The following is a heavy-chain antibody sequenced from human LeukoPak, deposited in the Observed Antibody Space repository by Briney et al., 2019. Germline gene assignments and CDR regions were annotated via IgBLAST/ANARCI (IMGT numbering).Heavy chain of an antibody. CDR2: INHSGST. CDR3: ARVKGSSSSRD. Sequence: PSETLSLTCAVYGGSFSGYYWSWIRQPPGKGLEWIGEINHSGSTNYNPSLTSRLTISVDTSKNQFSLKLSSVTAADTAVYYCARVKGSSSSRDWGQGTLVTVSS. J-gene: IGHJ4*02. V-gene: IGHV4-34*01. D-gene: IGHD6-13*01. CDR1: GGSFSGYY.